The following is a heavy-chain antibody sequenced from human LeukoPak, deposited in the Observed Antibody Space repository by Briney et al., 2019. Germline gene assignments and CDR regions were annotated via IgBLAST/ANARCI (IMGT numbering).Heavy chain of an antibody. CDR2: IKNKTDGGTT. CDR1: GFTFSNAW. Sequence: GGSLRLSCAASGFTFSNAWMSWVRQAPGKGLEWVGRIKNKTDGGTTDYAAPVKGRFTISRDDSKNTLYLQMNSLKTEDTAVYYCTTSPRLDRFDYWGQGTLVTVSS. D-gene: IGHD1-1*01. V-gene: IGHV3-15*01. J-gene: IGHJ4*02. CDR3: TTSPRLDRFDY.